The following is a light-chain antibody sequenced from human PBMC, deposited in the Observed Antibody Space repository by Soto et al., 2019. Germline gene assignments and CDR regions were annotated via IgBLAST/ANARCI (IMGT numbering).Light chain of an antibody. CDR3: QQRGNLPLWT. V-gene: IGKV3-15*01. J-gene: IGKJ1*01. CDR1: QSVSRK. CDR2: DTS. Sequence: ERATLSCRASQSVSRKLVWYQQKPGQAPRLLIYDTSTRATGIPARFSGSGSGTEFTLTISSLQSEDFAVYYCQQRGNLPLWT.